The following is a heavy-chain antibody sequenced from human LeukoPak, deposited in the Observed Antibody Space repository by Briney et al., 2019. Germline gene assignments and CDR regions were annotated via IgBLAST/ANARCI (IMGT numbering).Heavy chain of an antibody. CDR1: GYTFTDCY. D-gene: IGHD1-26*01. Sequence: ASVKVSCKASGYTFTDCYLHWVRQAPAQGLEWMGWINLYSGGTTYAQEFQGRVTMTRDTSMNTAYMELSSLRSYDTALYFCSNTSRGSYYPDYWGQGTLVTVSS. CDR2: INLYSGGT. J-gene: IGHJ4*02. V-gene: IGHV1-2*02. CDR3: SNTSRGSYYPDY.